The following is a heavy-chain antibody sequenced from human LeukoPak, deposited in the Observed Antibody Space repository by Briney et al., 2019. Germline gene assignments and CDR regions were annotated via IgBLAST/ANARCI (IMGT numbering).Heavy chain of an antibody. V-gene: IGHV4-59*08. CDR1: SGSISTFY. CDR2: VYQSGTT. J-gene: IGHJ4*02. CDR3: ARHGGSLGYFDN. Sequence: SETLSLTCTVSSGSISTFYWSWIRQPPGMGLEWIGYVYQSGTTSYNPSLKRRVTISADTSKNQFSLRVTSVTAADTAVYYCARHGGSLGYFDNWGQGTLVTVSS. D-gene: IGHD1-26*01.